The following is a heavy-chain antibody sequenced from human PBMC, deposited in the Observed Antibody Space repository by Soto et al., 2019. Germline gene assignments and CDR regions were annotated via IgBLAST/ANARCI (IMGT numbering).Heavy chain of an antibody. J-gene: IGHJ4*02. CDR2: FDPEDGET. CDR3: AAGVFYGSGGSCRATPFDY. Sequence: ASVKVSCKVSGYTLTELSMHWVRQAPGKGLEWMGGFDPEDGETIYAQKFQGRVTMTEDTSTDTAYMELSSLRSEDTAVYYCAAGVFYGSGGSCRATPFDYGGQETRVPVS. CDR1: GYTLTELS. V-gene: IGHV1-24*01. D-gene: IGHD2-15*01.